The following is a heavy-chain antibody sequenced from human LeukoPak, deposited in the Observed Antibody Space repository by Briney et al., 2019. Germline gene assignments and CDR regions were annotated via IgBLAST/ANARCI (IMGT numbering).Heavy chain of an antibody. V-gene: IGHV3-30-3*01. D-gene: IGHD3-10*01. J-gene: IGHJ4*02. CDR3: ARRIGLWFGEPHPEPSDY. CDR2: ISYDGSNK. CDR1: GFTFSSYA. Sequence: QAGGSLRLSCAASGFTFSSYAMHWVRQAPGKGLEWVAVISYDGSNKYYADSVKGRFTISRDNSKNTLYLQMNSLRAEDTAVYYCARRIGLWFGEPHPEPSDYWGQGTLVTVSS.